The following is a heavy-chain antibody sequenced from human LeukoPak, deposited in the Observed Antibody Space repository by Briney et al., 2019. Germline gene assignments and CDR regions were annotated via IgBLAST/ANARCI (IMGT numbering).Heavy chain of an antibody. V-gene: IGHV3-33*01. J-gene: IGHJ4*02. CDR2: IWYDGSNK. CDR3: ARVWVRGVDY. CDR1: GFTFSSYG. Sequence: GGSLRLSCAASGFTFSSYGMNWVRQAPGKGLEWVAVIWYDGSNKYYADSVKGRFTIPRDNAKNSLYLQMNSLRAEDTAVYYCARVWVRGVDYWGQGTLVAVSS. D-gene: IGHD3-10*01.